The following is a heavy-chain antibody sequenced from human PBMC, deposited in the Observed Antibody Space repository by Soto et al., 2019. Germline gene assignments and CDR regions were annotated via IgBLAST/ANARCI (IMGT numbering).Heavy chain of an antibody. CDR1: GYTFTSYG. Sequence: ASVKVSCKASGYTFTSYGISWVRQAPGQGLEWMGWISAYNGNTNYAQKLQGRVTMTTDTSTSTAQMELRSLRSEDTAVYYCARFGAPGGASGVVVITSYYFDYWG. CDR3: ARFGAPGGASGVVVITSYYFDY. D-gene: IGHD3-22*01. V-gene: IGHV1-18*04. CDR2: ISAYNGNT. J-gene: IGHJ4*01.